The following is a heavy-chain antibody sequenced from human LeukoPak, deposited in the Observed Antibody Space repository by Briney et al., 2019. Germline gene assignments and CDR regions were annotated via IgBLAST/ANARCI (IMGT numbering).Heavy chain of an antibody. V-gene: IGHV3-48*01. D-gene: IGHD6-19*01. Sequence: GGSLSLSCAASGFIFSSYSLNWVRQAPGKGLEWVSYISSGSNTIYYADSVKGRFTISRDNAKNSLYLQMNSLRAEDTAVYFCARVGHGLAVGNDYWGQGTLVTVSS. CDR2: ISSGSNTI. CDR3: ARVGHGLAVGNDY. CDR1: GFIFSSYS. J-gene: IGHJ4*02.